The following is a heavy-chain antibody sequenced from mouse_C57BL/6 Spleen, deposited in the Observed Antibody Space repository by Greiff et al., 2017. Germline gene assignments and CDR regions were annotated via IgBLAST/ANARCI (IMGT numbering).Heavy chain of an antibody. J-gene: IGHJ4*01. Sequence: VQLQQPGAELVKPGASVKLSCKASGYTFTSYWMQWVKQRPGQGLEWIGEIDPSDSYTNYNQKFKGKATLTVDTSSSTAYMQLSSLTSEDSAVYYCARRLDSSGYAPFYAMDYWGQGTSVTVSS. V-gene: IGHV1-50*01. CDR3: ARRLDSSGYAPFYAMDY. CDR2: IDPSDSYT. D-gene: IGHD3-2*02. CDR1: GYTFTSYW.